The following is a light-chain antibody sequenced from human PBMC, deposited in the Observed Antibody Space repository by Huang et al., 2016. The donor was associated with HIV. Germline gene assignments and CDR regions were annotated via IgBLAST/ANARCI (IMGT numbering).Light chain of an antibody. Sequence: EIVLTQSPATLSLSPGERATLSCRARQSVSSHLALYQQKPGQAPRLLIYDASNRATGIPARFSGSGSGTDFTLTISSLEPEDFAVYYCQQRSNWPPITFGPGTKVDIK. CDR1: QSVSSH. J-gene: IGKJ3*01. CDR3: QQRSNWPPIT. CDR2: DAS. V-gene: IGKV3-11*01.